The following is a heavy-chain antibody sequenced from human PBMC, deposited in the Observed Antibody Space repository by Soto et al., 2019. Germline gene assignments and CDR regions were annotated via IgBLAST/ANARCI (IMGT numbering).Heavy chain of an antibody. Sequence: GASVKVSCKASGYTFTDYYMHWVRQAPGQGLEWMGWINPNSGGTNCAQKFQGWVTMTRDTSISTAYVELSRLRSDDTAVYYCVRGSTLGYCSSSCFPFQHWGQGALVTVSS. J-gene: IGHJ1*01. CDR3: VRGSTLGYCSSSCFPFQH. CDR2: INPNSGGT. D-gene: IGHD2-2*01. V-gene: IGHV1-2*04. CDR1: GYTFTDYY.